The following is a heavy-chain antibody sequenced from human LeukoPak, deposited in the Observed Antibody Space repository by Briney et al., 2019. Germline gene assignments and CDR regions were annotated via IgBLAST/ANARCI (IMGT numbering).Heavy chain of an antibody. V-gene: IGHV3-33*01. CDR3: ARSTTVVTPRGGFDY. Sequence: GSLRLSCAASGFTFSSYGMHWVRQAPGKGLEWVAVIWYDGSNKYYADSVKGRFTISRDNSKNTLYLQMNSLRAEDTAVYYCARSTTVVTPRGGFDYWGQGTLVTVSS. CDR2: IWYDGSNK. D-gene: IGHD4-23*01. CDR1: GFTFSSYG. J-gene: IGHJ4*02.